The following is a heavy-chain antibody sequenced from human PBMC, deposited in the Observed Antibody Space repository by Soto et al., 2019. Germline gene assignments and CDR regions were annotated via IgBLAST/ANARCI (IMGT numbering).Heavy chain of an antibody. CDR2: ISAYNGNT. J-gene: IGHJ3*02. CDR1: GYTFTSYG. Sequence: GASVKVSCKASGYTFTSYGISWVRQAPGQGLEWMGWISAYNGNTNYAQKLQGRVTMTTDTSTSTAYMELRSLRSDDTAVYYCARVWIAFLEWLSPYPNDAFDIWGQGKMVTVSS. V-gene: IGHV1-18*01. D-gene: IGHD3-3*02. CDR3: ARVWIAFLEWLSPYPNDAFDI.